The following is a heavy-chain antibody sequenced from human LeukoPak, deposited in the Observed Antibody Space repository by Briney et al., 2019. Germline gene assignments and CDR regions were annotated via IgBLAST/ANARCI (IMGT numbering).Heavy chain of an antibody. CDR1: GYTITSYY. D-gene: IGHD3-10*01. CDR2: INPSGGST. Sequence: ASVKVSCKTSGYTITSYYMHWVRQAPGQGLEWMGIINPSGGSTSYAQKFQGRVTITADKSTSTAYMELSSLRSEDTAVYYCARDRITMVRGVHYYYYYYGMDVWGQGTTVTVSS. CDR3: ARDRITMVRGVHYYYYYYGMDV. J-gene: IGHJ6*02. V-gene: IGHV1-46*01.